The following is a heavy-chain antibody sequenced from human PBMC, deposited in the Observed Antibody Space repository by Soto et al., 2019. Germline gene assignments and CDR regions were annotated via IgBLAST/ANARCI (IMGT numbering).Heavy chain of an antibody. CDR3: AKQRAGFGSGSDTYYFDY. V-gene: IGHV3-23*01. Sequence: EVQLLESGGGVVQPGGSLRISCIGSGFTFSSNAMSWVRQAPGKGLEWVSAISGSGGTTYYADSVKGRFAVSRDNSNNTLYLQMNSLRAEDTAVYYCAKQRAGFGSGSDTYYFDYWGQGTLVTVSS. CDR2: ISGSGGTT. J-gene: IGHJ4*02. D-gene: IGHD3-10*01. CDR1: GFTFSSNA.